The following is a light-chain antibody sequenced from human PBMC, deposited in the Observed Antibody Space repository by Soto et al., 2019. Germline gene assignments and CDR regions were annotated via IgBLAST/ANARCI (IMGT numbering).Light chain of an antibody. Sequence: QSVLTQPPSASGTPGQRVTISCSGSSSNIGSNTVNWYQQLPGTAPKLLIYEVTIRPSGVSNRFSGSKSGNTASLTISGLQAADEADYYCSSYTTSAPYVFGSGTKVTVL. CDR2: EVT. V-gene: IGLV1-44*01. CDR3: SSYTTSAPYV. J-gene: IGLJ1*01. CDR1: SSNIGSNT.